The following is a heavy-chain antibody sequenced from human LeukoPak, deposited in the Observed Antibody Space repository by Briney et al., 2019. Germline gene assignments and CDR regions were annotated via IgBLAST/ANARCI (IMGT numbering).Heavy chain of an antibody. CDR2: INPSGGST. D-gene: IGHD3-22*01. V-gene: IGHV1-46*01. CDR1: GYSFTSHY. J-gene: IGHJ4*02. CDR3: ARDGYYYDSSGYSQASYYFDY. Sequence: ASVKVSCKASGYSFTSHYMHWVRQAPGQGLEWLGLINPSGGSTSYAQKFQGRVTMTRDTSTSTVYMELSSLRSEDTAVYYCARDGYYYDSSGYSQASYYFDYWGQGTLVTVSS.